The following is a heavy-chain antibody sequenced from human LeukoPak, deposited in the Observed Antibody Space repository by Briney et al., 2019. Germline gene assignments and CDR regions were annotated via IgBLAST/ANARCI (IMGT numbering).Heavy chain of an antibody. J-gene: IGHJ4*02. V-gene: IGHV3-30*02. CDR1: GFTFSSYG. CDR2: IRYDGSNK. CDR3: AKAYCGGDCYLSHFDY. Sequence: PGGSLRLSCAASGFTFSSYGMHWVRQAPGKGLEWVAFIRYDGSNKYYADSVKGRFTISRDNSKNTPYLQMNSLRAEDTAVYYCAKAYCGGDCYLSHFDYWGQGTLVTVSS. D-gene: IGHD2-21*02.